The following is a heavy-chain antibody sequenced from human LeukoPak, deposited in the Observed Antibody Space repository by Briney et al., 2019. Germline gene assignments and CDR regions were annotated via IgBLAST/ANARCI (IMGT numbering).Heavy chain of an antibody. CDR3: ARFQSSSSWDYYYGLDV. J-gene: IGHJ6*02. CDR1: GGSIYSYY. CDR2: IYNSGST. D-gene: IGHD2-2*01. V-gene: IGHV4-59*01. Sequence: PSETLSLTCTVSGGSIYSYYWSWIRQPPGKGLEGIGYIYNSGSTNYNPSLKSRVTISVDTSKNQVSLKLSFVTAADTAVYYCARFQSSSSWDYYYGLDVWGQGTTVTVPS.